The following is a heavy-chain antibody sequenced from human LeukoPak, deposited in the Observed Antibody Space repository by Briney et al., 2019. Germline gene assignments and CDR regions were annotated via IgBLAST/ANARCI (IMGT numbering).Heavy chain of an antibody. CDR3: TRATYVDTAMVMGY. CDR1: GFTFGDYA. J-gene: IGHJ4*02. D-gene: IGHD5-18*01. V-gene: IGHV3-49*04. Sequence: SLRLSCTASGFTFGDYAMSWVRQAPGKGLEWVGFIRSKAYGGTTEYAASVKGRFTISRDDSKSIAYLQMNSLKTEDTAVYYCTRATYVDTAMVMGYWGQGTLVTVSS. CDR2: IRSKAYGGTT.